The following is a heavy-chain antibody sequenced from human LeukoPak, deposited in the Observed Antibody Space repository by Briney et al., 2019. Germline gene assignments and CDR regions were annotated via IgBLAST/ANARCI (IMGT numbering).Heavy chain of an antibody. J-gene: IGHJ6*02. CDR3: ARDGYCSSTSCDGIYYYYGMDV. CDR2: INWNGGST. Sequence: GGSLRLSCAASGFTFSDYYMSWVRQAPGKGLEWVSGINWNGGSTGYADSVKGRFTISRDNAKNSLYLQMNSLRAEDTALYYCARDGYCSSTSCDGIYYYYGMDVWGQGTTVTASS. V-gene: IGHV3-20*04. CDR1: GFTFSDYY. D-gene: IGHD2-2*01.